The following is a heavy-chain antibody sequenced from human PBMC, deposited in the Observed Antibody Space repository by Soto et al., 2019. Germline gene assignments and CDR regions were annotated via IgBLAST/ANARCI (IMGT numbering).Heavy chain of an antibody. CDR1: GGSISDGAYY. Sequence: SETLSLTCTVSGGSISDGAYYWSWIRQPPGKGLEWIGQINHSGSANYNPSLKSRVTISLHTSSSQFSLELSSVTAADTAVYYCARETYHSVSRSYILDYWGQGTLVTVSS. V-gene: IGHV4-39*07. D-gene: IGHD3-10*01. CDR2: INHSGSA. CDR3: ARETYHSVSRSYILDY. J-gene: IGHJ4*02.